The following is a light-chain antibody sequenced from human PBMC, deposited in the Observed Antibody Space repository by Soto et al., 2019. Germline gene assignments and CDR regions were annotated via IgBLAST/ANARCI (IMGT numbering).Light chain of an antibody. CDR2: AAS. J-gene: IGKJ2*02. Sequence: DIQMTQSPSSLSASVGDRVTITCRASQSISSYLNWYQQKPGKAPKLLIYAASRLQSGVTSRFSGSGSGTDFTLTISSLQPEDFATYYCQQSYSTLGTFGQGTKLEIK. CDR1: QSISSY. CDR3: QQSYSTLGT. V-gene: IGKV1-39*01.